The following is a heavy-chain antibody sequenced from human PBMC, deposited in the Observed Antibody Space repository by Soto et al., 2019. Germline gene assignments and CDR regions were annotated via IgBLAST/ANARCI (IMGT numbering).Heavy chain of an antibody. CDR2: INHSGST. CDR3: ARGLVTPLTY. D-gene: IGHD2-21*02. CDR1: GGSFSDYY. J-gene: IGHJ4*02. V-gene: IGHV4-34*01. Sequence: SETLSLTCAVYGGSFSDYYWSWIRQPPGKGLEWIGEINHSGSTNYNPSLKSRVTISVDTSKNQFSLKLSSVTAADTAVYYCARGLVTPLTYWGQGTLVTSPQ.